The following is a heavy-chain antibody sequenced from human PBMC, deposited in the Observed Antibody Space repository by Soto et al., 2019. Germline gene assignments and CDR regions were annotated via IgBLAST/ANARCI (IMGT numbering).Heavy chain of an antibody. Sequence: ASVKVSCKASGYTYISYSMHWVRQAPGQSLEWMGWINVGNGNTKYSQNFQGRVTINQDTSASTAYMELSSLTSEDTAVYYCARVRDCIGTRCLSTFDYWGQGTQVTVSS. D-gene: IGHD2-2*01. CDR2: INVGNGNT. J-gene: IGHJ4*02. V-gene: IGHV1-3*01. CDR1: GYTYISYS. CDR3: ARVRDCIGTRCLSTFDY.